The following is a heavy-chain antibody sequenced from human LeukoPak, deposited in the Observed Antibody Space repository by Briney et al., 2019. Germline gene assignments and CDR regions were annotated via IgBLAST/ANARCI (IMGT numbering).Heavy chain of an antibody. V-gene: IGHV3-11*01. D-gene: IGHD6-13*01. J-gene: IGHJ6*03. Sequence: GGSLRLSCAASGFTFSDYYMSWIRQAPGKGLEWVSYISSSGSTIYYADSVKGRFTISRDNAKNSLYLQMNSLRAEDTAVYYYARVARIAAAGDTRAGGRYNYYMDVWGKGTTVTVSS. CDR1: GFTFSDYY. CDR2: ISSSGSTI. CDR3: ARVARIAAAGDTRAGGRYNYYMDV.